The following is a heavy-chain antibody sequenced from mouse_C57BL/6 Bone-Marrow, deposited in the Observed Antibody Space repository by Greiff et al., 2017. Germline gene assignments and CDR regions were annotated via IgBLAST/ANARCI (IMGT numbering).Heavy chain of an antibody. Sequence: QVQLQQPGAELVKPGASVKLSCKASGYTFTSYWMHWVKQRPGRGLEWIGRIDPKSGGTKYNEKFKSKATLTVDKTSSTAYMQLHSLTSEDSAVYYCARFSDYGGGFAYWGQGTLLTVSA. CDR3: ARFSDYGGGFAY. J-gene: IGHJ3*01. CDR1: GYTFTSYW. CDR2: IDPKSGGT. V-gene: IGHV1-72*01. D-gene: IGHD2-4*01.